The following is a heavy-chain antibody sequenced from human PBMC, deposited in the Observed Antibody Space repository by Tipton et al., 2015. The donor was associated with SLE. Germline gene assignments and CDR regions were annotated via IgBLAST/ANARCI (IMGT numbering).Heavy chain of an antibody. D-gene: IGHD2-15*01. Sequence: GSLRLSCTASGFTFSNYWMTWVRQAPGKGLEWVANVKADESEKYYVDSLKGRFTISRENAKNSLYLQMNGLRVEDTAVYYCVRDSRTSRYDVFDIWGQGTLVTVSS. CDR2: VKADESEK. V-gene: IGHV3-7*01. CDR1: GFTFSNYW. J-gene: IGHJ3*02. CDR3: VRDSRTSRYDVFDI.